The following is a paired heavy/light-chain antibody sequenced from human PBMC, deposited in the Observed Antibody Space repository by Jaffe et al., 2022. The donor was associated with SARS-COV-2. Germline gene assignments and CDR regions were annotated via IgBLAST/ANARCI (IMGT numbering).Light chain of an antibody. J-gene: IGLJ2*01. CDR2: EVN. CDR3: SSYAGSNNLV. V-gene: IGLV2-8*01. Sequence: QSALTQPPSASGSPGQSVTISCTGTSSDVGNYEYVSWYQQHPGKAPQLIIYEVNKRPSGVPTRFSGSKSGNTASLTVSELQAEDEADFYCSSYAGSNNLVFGGGTKLTVL. CDR1: SSDVGNYEY.
Heavy chain of an antibody. CDR1: GYTFINYE. CDR2: MNPNSGNT. D-gene: IGHD1-20*01. V-gene: IGHV1-8*01. Sequence: QVQLVQSGAAVRKPGASVKVSCKASGYTFINYEISWVRQATGQGLEWMGWMNPNSGNTGYAQKFQGRVTMTRNTSISTAYMELSSLRSEDTAVYYCARYNQEIYYLQYYMDVWGKGTTVTVSS. CDR3: ARYNQEIYYLQYYMDV. J-gene: IGHJ6*03.